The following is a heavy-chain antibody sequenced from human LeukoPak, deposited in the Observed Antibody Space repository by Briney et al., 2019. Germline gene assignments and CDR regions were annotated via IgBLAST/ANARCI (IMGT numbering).Heavy chain of an antibody. CDR1: GGSISSGDYY. Sequence: SETLSLTCTVSGGSISSGDYYWSWIRQPPGKGLEWIGYIYYSGSTYYNPSLKSRVTISVDTSKNQFSLKLSSVTAAVTAVYYCARVGILTGYYPDNWFDPWGQGTLVTVSS. V-gene: IGHV4-61*08. CDR2: IYYSGST. D-gene: IGHD3-9*01. J-gene: IGHJ5*02. CDR3: ARVGILTGYYPDNWFDP.